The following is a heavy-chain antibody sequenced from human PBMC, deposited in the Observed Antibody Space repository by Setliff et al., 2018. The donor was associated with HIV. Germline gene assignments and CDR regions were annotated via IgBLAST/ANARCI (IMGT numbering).Heavy chain of an antibody. D-gene: IGHD2-21*02. CDR2: IYYSGST. J-gene: IGHJ4*02. CDR3: ARELYGGNSRPFDY. V-gene: IGHV4-61*08. CDR1: GASISSVGYY. Sequence: PSETLSLTCTVSGASISSVGYYWSWIRQHPGKGLEWIGYIYYSGSTDYNPSLYSRLTISVDTSKNQVSLKLTSVTTADTAVYYCARELYGGNSRPFDYWGQGLLVTVSS.